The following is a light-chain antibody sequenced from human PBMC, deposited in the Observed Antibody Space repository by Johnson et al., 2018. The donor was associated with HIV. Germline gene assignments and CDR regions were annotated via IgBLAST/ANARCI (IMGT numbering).Light chain of an antibody. CDR2: ENN. CDR3: GRWDDSLSTYV. V-gene: IGLV1-51*02. J-gene: IGLJ1*01. Sequence: QSVLTQPPSVSAAPGQKVTISCSGISSNIGNNYVSWYQQLPGTAPKLLIYENNRLPSGLPDRFSGSKSGTSATLVITVLQTGDEADYYCGRWDDSLSTYVFGTGTKVTVL. CDR1: SSNIGNNY.